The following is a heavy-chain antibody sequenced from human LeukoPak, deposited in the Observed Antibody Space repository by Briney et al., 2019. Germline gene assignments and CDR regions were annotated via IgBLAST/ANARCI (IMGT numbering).Heavy chain of an antibody. J-gene: IGHJ5*02. CDR3: ARELRTRGVGANLGS. CDR1: GYTFTSYG. Sequence: ASVKVSCKASGYTFTSYGISWVRQAPGQGLEWMGLISAYNGNTNYAQNFQGRGTMTTDTSTSTAYPELRSLRSDDTAVYYCARELRTRGVGANLGSWGQGTLVTVYS. D-gene: IGHD1-26*01. V-gene: IGHV1-18*01. CDR2: ISAYNGNT.